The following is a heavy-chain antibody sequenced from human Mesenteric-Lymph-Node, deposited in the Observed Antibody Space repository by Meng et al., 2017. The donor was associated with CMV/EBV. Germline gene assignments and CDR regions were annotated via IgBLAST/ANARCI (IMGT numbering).Heavy chain of an antibody. D-gene: IGHD2-2*01. V-gene: IGHV6-1*01. CDR2: TYYRSKWYN. CDR1: GDSVSSTSAA. J-gene: IGHJ6*02. CDR3: TRVPLGYCSSTSCYGYYYYGMDV. Sequence: SQTLSLTCAISGDSVSSTSAAWNWIRQSPSRGLEWLGRTYYRSKWYNDYAVSVKSRITINPDTSKNQFSLQLNSVTPEDTAVYYCTRVPLGYCSSTSCYGYYYYGMDVWGQGTTVTVSS.